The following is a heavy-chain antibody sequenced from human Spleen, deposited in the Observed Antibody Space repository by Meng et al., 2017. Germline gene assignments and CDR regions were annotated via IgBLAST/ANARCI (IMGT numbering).Heavy chain of an antibody. CDR3: LTDSSGFQG. Sequence: QVQLVQSGAEVKKAGASVNVSCKVSGYTLTELSMPWVRQAPGKGLEWMGGFDPEDGEIIYAQKFQGRVTLTEDTSTDTAYMELSSLRSEDTAMYYCLTDSSGFQGWGQGTLVTVSS. V-gene: IGHV1-24*01. D-gene: IGHD3-22*01. CDR2: FDPEDGEI. J-gene: IGHJ4*02. CDR1: GYTLTELS.